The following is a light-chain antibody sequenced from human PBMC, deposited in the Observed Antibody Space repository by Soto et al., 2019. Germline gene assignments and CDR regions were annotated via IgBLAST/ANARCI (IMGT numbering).Light chain of an antibody. J-gene: IGLJ1*01. V-gene: IGLV2-14*01. Sequence: QSALTQPASVSGSPGQSITISCTGTSSDVGAYNYVSWYQLHPGKVPKLIISEVRNRPSGVSSRFSGSNSANTASLTISGLQAEDEADYYCSSYTRRSTQVFGTGTKLTVL. CDR2: EVR. CDR3: SSYTRRSTQV. CDR1: SSDVGAYNY.